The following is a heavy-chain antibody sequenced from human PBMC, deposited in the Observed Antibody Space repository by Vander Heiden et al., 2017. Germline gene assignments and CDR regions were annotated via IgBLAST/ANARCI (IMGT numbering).Heavy chain of an antibody. CDR1: GLSLSTTGVG. CDR2: IFWDDDQ. Sequence: QITLKESGPTLVKPTQTLTLTCTFPGLSLSTTGVGVGWIRQPPGKALEWLAVIFWDDDQRYSPALESRLTITKDSSKNQGVLTMTNMDPVDTATYYCARHHTHYYGGGITRLFRIWFGPWGQGTLVTVSS. V-gene: IGHV2-5*02. D-gene: IGHD3-10*01. CDR3: ARHHTHYYGGGITRLFRIWFGP. J-gene: IGHJ5*02.